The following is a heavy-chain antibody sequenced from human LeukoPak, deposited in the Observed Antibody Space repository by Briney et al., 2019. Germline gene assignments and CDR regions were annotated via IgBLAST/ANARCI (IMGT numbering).Heavy chain of an antibody. V-gene: IGHV1-2*02. D-gene: IGHD1-26*01. CDR3: AKDHFEWELGIWFDP. Sequence: ASLTDSSMPSGYTFTVDYMHSGRQAPGQGLEWMGWINPNSGGTNYAQKLQGRVTISRDTSIRTAYMNPSRLRSDDTAVYYRAKDHFEWELGIWFDPWGQGTLVTVSS. CDR2: INPNSGGT. J-gene: IGHJ5*02. CDR1: GYTFTVDY.